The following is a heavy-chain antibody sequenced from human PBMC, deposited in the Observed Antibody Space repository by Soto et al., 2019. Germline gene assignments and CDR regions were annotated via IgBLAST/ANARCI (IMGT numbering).Heavy chain of an antibody. Sequence: ASVKVSCKASAYSFTTYHIHWVRQAPGQGLEWMGLINPDAGATNYAQRFQGRLRLTRDTSTNTVYMELRSLRSDDTAVYFCARGDIVLVPASEGNWFDPWGQGTLVPVSS. D-gene: IGHD2-2*01. V-gene: IGHV1-46*01. CDR3: ARGDIVLVPASEGNWFDP. J-gene: IGHJ5*02. CDR1: AYSFTTYH. CDR2: INPDAGAT.